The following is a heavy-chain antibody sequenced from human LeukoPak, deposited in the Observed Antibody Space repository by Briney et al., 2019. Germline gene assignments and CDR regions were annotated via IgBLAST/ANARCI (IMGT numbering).Heavy chain of an antibody. Sequence: GESLRISCKGSGYSFTSYWISWVRQMPGKGLEWMGRIDPSDSYTNYSPSFQGHVTISADKSISTAYLQWSSLKASDTAMYYGARLLYSYGSGSYYGYYGMDVWGKGTTVTVSS. CDR2: IDPSDSYT. V-gene: IGHV5-10-1*01. J-gene: IGHJ6*04. CDR3: ARLLYSYGSGSYYGYYGMDV. D-gene: IGHD3-10*01. CDR1: GYSFTSYW.